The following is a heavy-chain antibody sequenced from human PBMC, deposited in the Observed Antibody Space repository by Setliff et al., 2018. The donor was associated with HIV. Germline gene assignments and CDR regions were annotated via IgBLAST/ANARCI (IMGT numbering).Heavy chain of an antibody. CDR3: ARESYRGNSNY. CDR1: GFTFRSYE. CDR2: ISSSTGTTK. D-gene: IGHD2-21*02. V-gene: IGHV3-48*03. Sequence: GGSLRLSCAASGFTFRSYEMNWVRQAPGKGLEWISYISSSTGTTKYYADSVKGRFTISRDNAKNSLYLQMNSLRAENTAVYYCARESYRGNSNYWGQGTLVTVSS. J-gene: IGHJ4*02.